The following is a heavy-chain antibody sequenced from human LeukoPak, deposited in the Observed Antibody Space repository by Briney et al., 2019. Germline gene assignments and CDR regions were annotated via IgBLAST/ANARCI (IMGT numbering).Heavy chain of an antibody. CDR1: GFTFSNSA. D-gene: IGHD2-8*01. CDR3: VNLMGDYVDY. V-gene: IGHV3-30*18. J-gene: IGHJ4*02. CDR2: ISYDGGYK. Sequence: GGSLRLSCAASGFTFSNSAMHWVRQAPGKGLEWVATISYDGGYKFYGDSVKGRFTISRDNSKNTLSLQMSNLRAEDTAVYYCVNLMGDYVDYWGQGTLVTVSS.